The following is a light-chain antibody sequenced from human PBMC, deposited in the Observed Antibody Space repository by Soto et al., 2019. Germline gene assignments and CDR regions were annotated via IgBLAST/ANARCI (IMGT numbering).Light chain of an antibody. Sequence: DIQMTQSPSTLSGSVGDRVTITCRASQTISSWLAWYQQKPGKAPKLLIYKASTLKSGVPSRFSGSGSGTEFTLTISSLQPDDFAPYYCQHYNSYSEAFGQGNKV. J-gene: IGKJ1*01. V-gene: IGKV1-5*03. CDR2: KAS. CDR3: QHYNSYSEA. CDR1: QTISSW.